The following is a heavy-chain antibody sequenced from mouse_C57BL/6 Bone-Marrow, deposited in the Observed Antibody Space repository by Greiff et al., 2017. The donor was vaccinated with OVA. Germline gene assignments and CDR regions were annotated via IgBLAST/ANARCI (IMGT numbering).Heavy chain of an antibody. Sequence: EVQGVESVAELVRPGASVKLSCTASGFNIKNTYMHWVKQRPEQGLEWIGRIDPANGNTKYAPKFQGKATITADTSSNTAYLQLSSLTSEDTAIYYCARRYYGSSYNWYFDVWGTGTTVTVSS. CDR3: ARRYYGSSYNWYFDV. J-gene: IGHJ1*03. D-gene: IGHD1-1*01. V-gene: IGHV14-3*01. CDR1: GFNIKNTY. CDR2: IDPANGNT.